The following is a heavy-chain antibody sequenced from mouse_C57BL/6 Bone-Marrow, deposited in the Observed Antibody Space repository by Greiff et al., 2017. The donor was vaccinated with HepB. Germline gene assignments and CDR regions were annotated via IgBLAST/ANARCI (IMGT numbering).Heavy chain of an antibody. CDR1: GYTFTDYN. CDR3: AKLLRYGYYAMDY. J-gene: IGHJ4*01. D-gene: IGHD1-1*01. CDR2: INPNNGGT. V-gene: IGHV1-18*01. Sequence: EVQLKESGPELVKPGASVKIPCKASGYTFTDYNMDWVKQSHGKSLEWIGDINPNNGGTIYNQKFKGKATLTVDKSSSTAYMELRSLTSEDTAVYYCAKLLRYGYYAMDYWGQGTSVTVSS.